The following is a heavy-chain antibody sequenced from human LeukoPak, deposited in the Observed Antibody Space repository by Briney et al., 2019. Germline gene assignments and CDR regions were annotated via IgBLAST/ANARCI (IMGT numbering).Heavy chain of an antibody. CDR1: GFTFSSYT. Sequence: GGSLRLSCAASGFTFSSYTMNWVRQAPGKGLEWVSSISSSSSYMFYADSVKGRFTISRDNSKNTLYLQMNSLRAEDTAVYYCARVPHSSGRKAAPGDYWGQGTLVTVSS. J-gene: IGHJ4*02. V-gene: IGHV3-21*01. CDR3: ARVPHSSGRKAAPGDY. CDR2: ISSSSSYM. D-gene: IGHD3-22*01.